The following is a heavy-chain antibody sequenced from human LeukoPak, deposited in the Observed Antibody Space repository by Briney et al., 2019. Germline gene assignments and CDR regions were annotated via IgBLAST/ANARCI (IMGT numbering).Heavy chain of an antibody. V-gene: IGHV3-30-3*01. D-gene: IGHD3-22*01. CDR2: ISYDGSNK. Sequence: PGRSLRLSCAASGFTFSSYAMHWVRQAPGKGLEWVAVISYDGSNKYYADSVKGRFTISRDDAKNSLYLQMNSLRAEDTAVYYCARGTGYYDSSGYYSSLHAFGIWGQGTMVTVSS. CDR1: GFTFSSYA. CDR3: ARGTGYYDSSGYYSSLHAFGI. J-gene: IGHJ3*02.